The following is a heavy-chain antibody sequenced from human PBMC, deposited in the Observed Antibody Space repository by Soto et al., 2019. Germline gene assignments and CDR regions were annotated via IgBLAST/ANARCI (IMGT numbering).Heavy chain of an antibody. V-gene: IGHV3-30*18. CDR2: ISYDGSNK. CDR3: SKGGTLFGVVRYYCDY. Sequence: QVQLVESGGGVVQPGRSLRLSCAASGFTFSSYGMHWVRQAPGKGLEWVAVISYDGSNKYYADSVKGRFTISRDNSKNTLYLQMNSLRDEDTAVYYCSKGGTLFGVVRYYCDYWGQGTLVTVSS. CDR1: GFTFSSYG. D-gene: IGHD3-3*01. J-gene: IGHJ4*02.